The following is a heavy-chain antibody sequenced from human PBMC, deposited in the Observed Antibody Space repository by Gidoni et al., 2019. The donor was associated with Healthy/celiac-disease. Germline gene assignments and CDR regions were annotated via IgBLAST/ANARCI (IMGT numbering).Heavy chain of an antibody. CDR2: ISGSGGST. Sequence: TASGFTFSSYAMSWVRQAPGKGLEWVSAISGSGGSTYYADSVKGRFTISRDNSKNTLYLQMNSLRAEDTAVYYCAKDHYYDSSGYYFSPFDYWGQGTLVTVSS. D-gene: IGHD3-22*01. CDR3: AKDHYYDSSGYYFSPFDY. V-gene: IGHV3-23*01. J-gene: IGHJ4*02. CDR1: GFTFSSYA.